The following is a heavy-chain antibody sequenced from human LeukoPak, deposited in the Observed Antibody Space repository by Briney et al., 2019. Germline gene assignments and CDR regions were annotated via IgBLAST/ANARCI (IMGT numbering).Heavy chain of an antibody. Sequence: GGSLRLSCAASGFTFSNTWMSWVRQAPGRGLEWVGRIKDKTDGGTTDYAAPVKGRFTISRDDSKNTLYLQMNSLRAEDTAVYYCARDPYYGSGSLDYFDYWGQGTLVTVSS. CDR3: ARDPYYGSGSLDYFDY. D-gene: IGHD3-10*01. CDR1: GFTFSNTW. V-gene: IGHV3-15*01. J-gene: IGHJ4*02. CDR2: IKDKTDGGTT.